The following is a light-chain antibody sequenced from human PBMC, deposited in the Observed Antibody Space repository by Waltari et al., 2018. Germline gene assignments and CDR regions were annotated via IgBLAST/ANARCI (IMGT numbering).Light chain of an antibody. CDR2: GAS. Sequence: DIQMPQSPSSLAASVGDRVTITCRASQGISKFLAWFRQKPGKAPESLIYGASSLQSGGPSRFSGSGSGTDFTLTISSLQPEDFASYYCQQYKTFPLTFGGGTKVEIK. J-gene: IGKJ4*01. CDR1: QGISKF. CDR3: QQYKTFPLT. V-gene: IGKV1-16*01.